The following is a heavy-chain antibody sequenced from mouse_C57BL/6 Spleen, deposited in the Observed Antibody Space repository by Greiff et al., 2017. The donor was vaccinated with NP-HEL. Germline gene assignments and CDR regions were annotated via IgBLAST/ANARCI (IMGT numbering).Heavy chain of an antibody. CDR1: GYTFTSYW. CDR3: ARHYYGSSYGFAY. J-gene: IGHJ3*01. Sequence: QMQLKQPGAELVKPGASVKLSCKASGYTFTSYWMHWVKQRPGQGLEWIGMIHPNSGSTNYNEKFKSKATLTVDKSSSTAYMQLSSLTSEDSAVYYCARHYYGSSYGFAYWGQGTLVTVSA. V-gene: IGHV1-64*01. D-gene: IGHD1-1*01. CDR2: IHPNSGST.